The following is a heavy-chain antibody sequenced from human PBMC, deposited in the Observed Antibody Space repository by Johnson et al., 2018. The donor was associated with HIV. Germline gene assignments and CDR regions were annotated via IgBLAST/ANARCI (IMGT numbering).Heavy chain of an antibody. J-gene: IGHJ3*02. CDR1: GFTFSSYD. V-gene: IGHV3-13*01. CDR2: IGTAGDT. CDR3: ARESPGYAFDI. D-gene: IGHD1-1*01. Sequence: EKLVESGGGVVQPGRSLRLSCAASGFTFSSYDMHWVRQATGKGLEWVSAIGTAGDTYYPGSVKGRFTISRENAKNSLYLQMNSLRAGDTAVYYCARESPGYAFDIWGQGTMVTVSS.